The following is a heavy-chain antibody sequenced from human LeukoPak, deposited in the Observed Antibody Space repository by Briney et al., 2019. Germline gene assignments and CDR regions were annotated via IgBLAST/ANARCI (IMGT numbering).Heavy chain of an antibody. Sequence: SGTLSLTCAVSGGSISSSNWWSWVRQPPGKGLEWIGEINHSGSTNYNPSLKSRVTISVDTSKNQFSLKLSSVTAADTAVYYCARVCYGGSCYPEGFDYWGQGTLVTVSS. D-gene: IGHD2-15*01. J-gene: IGHJ4*02. V-gene: IGHV4-4*02. CDR2: INHSGST. CDR1: GGSISSSNW. CDR3: ARVCYGGSCYPEGFDY.